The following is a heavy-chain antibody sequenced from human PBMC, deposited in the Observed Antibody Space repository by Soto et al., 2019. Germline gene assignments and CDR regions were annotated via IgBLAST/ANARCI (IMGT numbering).Heavy chain of an antibody. V-gene: IGHV1-69*12. Sequence: QVQLVQSGAEVKKPGSSVKVSCKASGGTVSSYAISWVRQAPGQGLEWMGGIIPVFGTVNYAQKLQGRVTINADESTSTAYMELRSLRSEDTAVYYCARGYCSGGSCFKYNYHGMDVWGQGTTVTVSS. CDR3: ARGYCSGGSCFKYNYHGMDV. J-gene: IGHJ6*02. CDR2: IIPVFGTV. D-gene: IGHD2-15*01. CDR1: GGTVSSYA.